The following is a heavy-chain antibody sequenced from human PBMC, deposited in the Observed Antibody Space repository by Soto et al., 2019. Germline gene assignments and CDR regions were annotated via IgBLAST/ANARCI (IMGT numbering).Heavy chain of an antibody. D-gene: IGHD3-22*01. Sequence: SETLSLTCTVSGGSISSYYWSWIRQPPGKGLEWIGYIYYSGSTNYNPSLKSRVTISVDTSKNKFSLKLSSVTAADTAVYYCARVXXISMIPKSRYSFDYWGQGTLVTVSS. CDR1: GGSISSYY. CDR2: IYYSGST. V-gene: IGHV4-59*01. CDR3: ARVXXISMIPKSRYSFDY. J-gene: IGHJ4*02.